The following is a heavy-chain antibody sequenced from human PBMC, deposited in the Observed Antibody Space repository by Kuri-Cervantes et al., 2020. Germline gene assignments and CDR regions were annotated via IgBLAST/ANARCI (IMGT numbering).Heavy chain of an antibody. CDR2: IIPIFGTA. CDR1: GGTFSSYA. V-gene: IGHV1-69*06. CDR3: ARSPRGYGDFDY. J-gene: IGHJ4*02. D-gene: IGHD3-10*01. Sequence: SVKVSCKASGGTFSSYAISWVRQAPGQGLEWMGGIIPIFGTANYAQKFQGRVTITADKSTSTAYMELSSLRSEGTAVYYCARSPRGYGDFDYWGQGTLVTVSS.